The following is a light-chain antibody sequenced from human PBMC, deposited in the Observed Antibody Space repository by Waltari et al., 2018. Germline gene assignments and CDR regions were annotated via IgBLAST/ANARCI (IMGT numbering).Light chain of an antibody. Sequence: QSDLSQPASMSGSPGQSITISCTGTSSDVGGYNYVSLDQEYPGKATKLIIYDVKNLPSGVSTRFAGSKSGNTASLTISGLQAEDEADYYCSSDTSTSTVLFGGGTKVTVL. V-gene: IGLV2-14*03. CDR3: SSDTSTSTVL. J-gene: IGLJ2*01. CDR2: DVK. CDR1: SSDVGGYNY.